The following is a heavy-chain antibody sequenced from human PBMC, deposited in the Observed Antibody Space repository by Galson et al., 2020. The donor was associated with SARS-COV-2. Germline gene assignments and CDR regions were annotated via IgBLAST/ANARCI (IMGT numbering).Heavy chain of an antibody. D-gene: IGHD4-4*01. CDR2: IYYSGST. J-gene: IGHJ6*02. V-gene: IGHV4-59*01. Sequence: SETLSLTCTVSGGSISSYYWSWIRQPPGKGLEWIGYIYYSGSTNYNPSLKSRVTISVDTSKNQFSLKLRSVTAADTAVYYCARERGSYSNYAYYYYGMDVWGQGTTVTVSS. CDR1: GGSISSYY. CDR3: ARERGSYSNYAYYYYGMDV.